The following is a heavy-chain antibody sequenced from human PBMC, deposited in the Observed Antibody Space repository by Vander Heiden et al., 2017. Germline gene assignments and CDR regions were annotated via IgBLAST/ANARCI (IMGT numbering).Heavy chain of an antibody. Sequence: QVQLVESGGGVVQPGRSLRLSCAPSGFTFSSYAMHWVPQAPGKGLEWVAVISYDGSNKYYADSVKGRVTISRDKSKNTLYLQMNSLRAEDTAVYYCARDLGSRQWLPNEVLDYWGQGTLVTVSS. V-gene: IGHV3-30-3*01. J-gene: IGHJ4*02. CDR3: ARDLGSRQWLPNEVLDY. CDR2: ISYDGSNK. CDR1: GFTFSSYA. D-gene: IGHD6-19*01.